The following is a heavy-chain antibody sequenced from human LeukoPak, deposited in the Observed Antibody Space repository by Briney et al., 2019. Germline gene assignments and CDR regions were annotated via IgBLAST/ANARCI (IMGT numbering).Heavy chain of an antibody. CDR2: IYYSGST. CDR3: ARSGYSYVFNY. D-gene: IGHD5-18*01. CDR1: GGSISSSSYY. V-gene: IGHV4-39*07. J-gene: IGHJ4*02. Sequence: SETLSLTCTVSGGSISSSSYYWGWIRQPPGKGLEWIGSIYYSGSTYYNPSLKSRVTISVDTSKNQFSLKLSSVTAADTAVYYCARSGYSYVFNYWGQGTLVTVSS.